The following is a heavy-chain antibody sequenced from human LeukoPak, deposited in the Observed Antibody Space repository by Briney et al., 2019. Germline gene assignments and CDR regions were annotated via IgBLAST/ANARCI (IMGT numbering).Heavy chain of an antibody. V-gene: IGHV3-21*01. CDR1: GFTFSSYS. CDR2: ISSSSSYI. Sequence: GGSLRLSCAASGFTFSSYSMNWVRQAPGKGLEWVSSISSSSSYIYYADSVKGRFTISRDNAKNSLYLQMNSLRAEGTAVYYCASNIAVAGPDYWGQGTLVTVSS. D-gene: IGHD6-19*01. J-gene: IGHJ4*02. CDR3: ASNIAVAGPDY.